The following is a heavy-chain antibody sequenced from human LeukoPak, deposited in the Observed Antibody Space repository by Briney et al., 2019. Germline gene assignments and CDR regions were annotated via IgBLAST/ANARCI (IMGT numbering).Heavy chain of an antibody. D-gene: IGHD3-22*01. Sequence: SGPTLVNPPQTLTLTCTFSGFSLSTSGVGVGWIRQPPGKALEWLALIYWDDDKRYSPSLKSRLTITKDTSKNQVVLTMSNMDPVDTATYYCAHRLLNYYDSSGYYDYWGQGTPVTVSS. CDR2: IYWDDDK. CDR1: GFSLSTSGVG. V-gene: IGHV2-5*02. CDR3: AHRLLNYYDSSGYYDY. J-gene: IGHJ4*02.